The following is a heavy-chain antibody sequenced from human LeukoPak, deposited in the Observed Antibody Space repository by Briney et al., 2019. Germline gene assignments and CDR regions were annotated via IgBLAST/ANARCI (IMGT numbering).Heavy chain of an antibody. CDR1: GGSFSGYY. J-gene: IGHJ4*02. CDR3: VVSGWLNYFDY. Sequence: PSETLSLTCAVYGGSFSGYYWSWIRQPPGKGLEWIGEINHSGSTNYNPSLKSRVTISVDTSKNQFSLKVRSVTAADTAVYYCVVSGWLNYFDYWGQGTLVTVSS. CDR2: INHSGST. D-gene: IGHD6-19*01. V-gene: IGHV4-34*01.